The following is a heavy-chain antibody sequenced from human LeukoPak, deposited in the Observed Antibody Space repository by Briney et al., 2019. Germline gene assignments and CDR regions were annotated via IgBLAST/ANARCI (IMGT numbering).Heavy chain of an antibody. CDR3: ARDRVTMVRGVIIPNDY. CDR2: ISSSSSYI. D-gene: IGHD3-10*01. J-gene: IGHJ4*02. CDR1: GFTFSSYS. Sequence: GGSLRLSCAASGFTFSSYSMNWVRQAPEKGLEWVSSISSSSSYIYYADSVKGRFTISRDNAKNSLYLQMNSLRAEDTAVYYCARDRVTMVRGVIIPNDYWGQGTLVTVSS. V-gene: IGHV3-21*01.